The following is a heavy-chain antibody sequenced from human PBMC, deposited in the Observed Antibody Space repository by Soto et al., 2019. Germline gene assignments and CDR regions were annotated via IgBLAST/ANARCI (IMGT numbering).Heavy chain of an antibody. J-gene: IGHJ5*02. CDR2: IDPSDSYT. CDR3: ARLIDSVNYDFWSGYYIWFDP. Sequence: GESLKISCKGSGYSFTSYWISWVRQMPGKGLEWMGRIDPSDSYTNYSPSFQGHVTISADKSISTAYLQWSSLKASDTAMYYCARLIDSVNYDFWSGYYIWFDPWGQGTLVTVSS. CDR1: GYSFTSYW. V-gene: IGHV5-10-1*01. D-gene: IGHD3-3*01.